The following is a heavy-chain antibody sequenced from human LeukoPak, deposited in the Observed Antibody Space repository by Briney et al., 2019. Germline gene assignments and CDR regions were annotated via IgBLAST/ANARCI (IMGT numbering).Heavy chain of an antibody. CDR2: VYYRGNT. V-gene: IGHV4-39*01. CDR1: GGSISSTTYY. Sequence: SSETLSLTCTVPGGSISSTTYYWGWIRQPPGKGLEWIGSVYYRGNTYYNPSLKSRVTISVVTSKSQFSLRLNSVTAADTSVYYCARLWSGLRPPDYWGQGTLVTVSS. CDR3: ARLWSGLRPPDY. D-gene: IGHD3-3*01. J-gene: IGHJ4*02.